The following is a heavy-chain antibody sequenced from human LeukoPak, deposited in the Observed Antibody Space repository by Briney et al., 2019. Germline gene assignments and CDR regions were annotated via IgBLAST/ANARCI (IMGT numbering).Heavy chain of an antibody. CDR3: ARSLHYDFWSGYSYYYYYGMDV. CDR1: GYTFTSYG. D-gene: IGHD3-3*01. J-gene: IGHJ6*02. CDR2: MNPNSGNT. Sequence: ASVKVSCKASGYTFTSYGINWVRQATGQGLEWMGWMNPNSGNTGYAQKFQGRVTMTRNTSISTAYMELSSLRSEDTAVYYCARSLHYDFWSGYSYYYYYGMDVWGQGITVTVSS. V-gene: IGHV1-8*01.